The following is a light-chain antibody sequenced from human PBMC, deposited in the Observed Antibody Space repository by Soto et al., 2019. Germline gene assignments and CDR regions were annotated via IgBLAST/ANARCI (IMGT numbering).Light chain of an antibody. V-gene: IGKV3-15*01. CDR1: QSVSSN. Sequence: ETVMTQSPATLSVSPGERATLSCRASQSVSSNLAWYQQKPGQAPRLLIYGASSRATGSPARFSGSRSGTEFTLTISNLQSEDFAVYYCHQYDNWPGTFGQGTKLEIK. CDR2: GAS. CDR3: HQYDNWPGT. J-gene: IGKJ2*01.